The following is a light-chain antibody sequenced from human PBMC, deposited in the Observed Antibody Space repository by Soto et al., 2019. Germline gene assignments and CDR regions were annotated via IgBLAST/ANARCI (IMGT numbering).Light chain of an antibody. CDR1: QSISSY. Sequence: EIVLTQSPATLSLSPGERATLYCRASQSISSYLAWYQQNPCQAPRLLIYDASNSATAIPARFSGSGSGTDFTLTISSLEPEDVAVYYCQQRPAWTFGQGNKVEI. J-gene: IGKJ1*01. CDR3: QQRPAWT. CDR2: DAS. V-gene: IGKV3-11*01.